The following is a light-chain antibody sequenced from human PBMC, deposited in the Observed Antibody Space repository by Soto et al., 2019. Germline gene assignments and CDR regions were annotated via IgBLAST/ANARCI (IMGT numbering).Light chain of an antibody. CDR2: KAS. V-gene: IGKV1-5*03. J-gene: IGKJ1*01. CDR3: QQFNSYPWT. CDR1: QSSGSR. Sequence: DIQMTQSPSTLSASVGDRVTITSRARQSSGSRLAWYQQKPGKAPNLLIYKASSLESGVPSRFSGSGSGTEFTVTISSLQPEDFATYYCQQFNSYPWTFGQGTKVDIK.